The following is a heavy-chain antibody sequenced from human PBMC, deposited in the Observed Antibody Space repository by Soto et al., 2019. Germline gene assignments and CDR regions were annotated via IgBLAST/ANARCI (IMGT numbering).Heavy chain of an antibody. Sequence: EVQLVESGGGLVQPGGSLRFSWAASGLTFSSSWRHWDRQAPGKGLLWVSRVSGDGSSTNYADSVRGRFTISRDNAKNTLYLQMTGLRAEDAAVYSCAMSLPERGYSDFDFSSGGQGTLVTVSS. D-gene: IGHD5-12*01. J-gene: IGHJ4*02. V-gene: IGHV3-74*01. CDR2: VSGDGSST. CDR1: GLTFSSSW. CDR3: AMSLPERGYSDFDFSS.